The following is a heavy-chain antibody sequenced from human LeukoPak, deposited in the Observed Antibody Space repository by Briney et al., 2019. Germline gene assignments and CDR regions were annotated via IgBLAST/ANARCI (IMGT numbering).Heavy chain of an antibody. CDR2: ISYDGSNK. V-gene: IGHV3-30*18. Sequence: PGGSLRLSCEASGFTFSSYGMHWVRQAPGKGLEWVAVISYDGSNKYYADSVKGRFTISRDNSKNTLYLQINSLRAEDTAVYYCAKDGMDVWGQGTTVTVSS. CDR1: GFTFSSYG. J-gene: IGHJ6*02. CDR3: AKDGMDV.